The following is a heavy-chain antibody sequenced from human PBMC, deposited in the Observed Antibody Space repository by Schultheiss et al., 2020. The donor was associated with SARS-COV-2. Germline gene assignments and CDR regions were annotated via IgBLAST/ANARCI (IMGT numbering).Heavy chain of an antibody. CDR1: GYTFTINW. D-gene: IGHD3-3*01. CDR2: MYPGDSDT. Sequence: GGSLRLSCKGCGYTFTINWVDWVRQMPGKGLEWMVIMYPGDSDTRYNPSFQGQVTISADKSINTAYLQWSSLKASDTAMYYCARHFESVENFWCGPADRGIDSWGQGTLVTVSS. J-gene: IGHJ5*01. V-gene: IGHV5-51*01. CDR3: ARHFESVENFWCGPADRGIDS.